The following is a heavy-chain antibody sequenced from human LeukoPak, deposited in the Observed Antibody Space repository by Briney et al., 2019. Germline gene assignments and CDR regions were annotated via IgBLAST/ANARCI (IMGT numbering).Heavy chain of an antibody. CDR3: ATSDTYGSGKLDWFDP. V-gene: IGHV1-2*02. D-gene: IGHD3-10*01. CDR2: INPNSGGT. J-gene: IGHJ5*02. CDR1: GYTFTGYY. Sequence: ASVKVSCKASGYTFTGYYMHWVRQAPGQGLEWMGWINPNSGGTNYAQKFQGRVTMTRDTSISTAYMELSSLRSEDTAVYYCATSDTYGSGKLDWFDPWGQGTLVTVSS.